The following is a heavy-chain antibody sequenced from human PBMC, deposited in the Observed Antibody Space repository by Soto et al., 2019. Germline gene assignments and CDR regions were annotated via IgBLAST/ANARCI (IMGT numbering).Heavy chain of an antibody. CDR1: GGSISSYY. CDR3: ARDIDPGYSYGKAPYYYGMDV. D-gene: IGHD5-18*01. Sequence: QVQLQESGPGLVKPSETLSLTCTVSGGSISSYYWSWIRQPAGKGLEWIGRIYTSGSTNYNPSLKSRVTMSVDTSKNQFSLKLSSVTAADTAVYYCARDIDPGYSYGKAPYYYGMDVWGQGTTVTVSS. V-gene: IGHV4-4*07. CDR2: IYTSGST. J-gene: IGHJ6*02.